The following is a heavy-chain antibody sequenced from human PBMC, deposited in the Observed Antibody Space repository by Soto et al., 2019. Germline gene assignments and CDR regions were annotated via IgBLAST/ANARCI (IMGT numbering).Heavy chain of an antibody. CDR3: ARDYPYYFDSGSGYFPLLH. V-gene: IGHV3-74*01. CDR1: GFIFKSYW. D-gene: IGHD3-22*01. CDR2: IKDDGTKT. J-gene: IGHJ1*01. Sequence: EVQLVESGGGSVQAGGSLRISCEASGFIFKSYWMHWVRQAPGKGLEWVSYIKDDGTKTNFAESVRGRFTISRDNAKNMLYLQMDRLRVEDTAVYFCARDYPYYFDSGSGYFPLLHWGRGTLVSVSS.